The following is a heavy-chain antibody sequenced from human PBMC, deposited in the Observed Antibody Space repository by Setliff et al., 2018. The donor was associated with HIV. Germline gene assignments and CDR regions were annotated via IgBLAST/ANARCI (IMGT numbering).Heavy chain of an antibody. CDR3: ARSRTSSGYYGVTGYGMDV. D-gene: IGHD3-22*01. CDR1: GGSFSAYY. CDR2: INHGGST. J-gene: IGHJ6*02. Sequence: SETLSLTCAVYGGSFSAYYWSWIRQSLGKGLEWIGAINHGGSTNYNPSLKSRVTISVATSKNQFSLKLNSVTTADTAVYYCARSRTSSGYYGVTGYGMDVWGQGTTVTVSS. V-gene: IGHV4-34*01.